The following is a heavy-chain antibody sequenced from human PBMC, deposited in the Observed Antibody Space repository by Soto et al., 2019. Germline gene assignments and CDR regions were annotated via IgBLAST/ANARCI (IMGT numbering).Heavy chain of an antibody. CDR1: GFTFSSYA. J-gene: IGHJ6*02. Sequence: QVQLVESGGGVVQPGRSLRLSCAASGFTFSSYAMHWVRQAPGKGLEWVAVISYDGSNKYYADSVKGRFTISRDNSKNXXYLQMNSLRAEDTAVYYCARGRRDTAMVPTYGMDVWGQGTTVTVSS. CDR2: ISYDGSNK. D-gene: IGHD5-18*01. CDR3: ARGRRDTAMVPTYGMDV. V-gene: IGHV3-30-3*01.